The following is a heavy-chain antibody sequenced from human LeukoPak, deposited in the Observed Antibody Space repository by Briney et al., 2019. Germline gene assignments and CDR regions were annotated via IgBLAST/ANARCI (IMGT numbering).Heavy chain of an antibody. CDR1: GFTFSSYS. CDR3: ARDPPYYDILTGYPFDY. V-gene: IGHV3-48*04. CDR2: ISSSSSTI. D-gene: IGHD3-9*01. J-gene: IGHJ4*02. Sequence: PGGSLGLSCAASGFTFSSYSMNWVRQAPGKGLEWVSYISSSSSTIYYADSVKGRFTISRDNAKNSLYLQMNSLRAEDTAVYYCARDPPYYDILTGYPFDYWGQGTLVTVSS.